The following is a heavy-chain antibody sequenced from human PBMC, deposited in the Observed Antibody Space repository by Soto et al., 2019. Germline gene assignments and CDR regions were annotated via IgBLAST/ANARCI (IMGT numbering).Heavy chain of an antibody. V-gene: IGHV3-9*01. D-gene: IGHD2-15*01. CDR3: AKGGPDGFCSGGRCDFDY. CDR2: ISWNSNII. Sequence: EVQLVESGGGLVQPGRSLRLSCAASGFTFDDYAMHWVRRVPGTGLEWVSSISWNSNIIGYADSVKGRFTISRDNAKNSLYLQMNSLRPEDTALYYCAKGGPDGFCSGGRCDFDYWGQGTLVTVSS. CDR1: GFTFDDYA. J-gene: IGHJ4*02.